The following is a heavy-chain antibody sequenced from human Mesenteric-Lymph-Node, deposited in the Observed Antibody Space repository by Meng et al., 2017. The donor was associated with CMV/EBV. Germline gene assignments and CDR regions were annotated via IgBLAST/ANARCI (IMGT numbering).Heavy chain of an antibody. CDR1: GGSFSGYH. Sequence: SETLSLTCAVYGGSFSGYHWSWIRQPPGKGLEWIGEINHSGSTNYNPSLKSRVTISVDTSKNQFSLKLSSVTAADTAVYYCARGAGDWLLLHFAYWGQGTLVTVSS. J-gene: IGHJ4*02. D-gene: IGHD3-9*01. V-gene: IGHV4-34*01. CDR2: INHSGST. CDR3: ARGAGDWLLLHFAY.